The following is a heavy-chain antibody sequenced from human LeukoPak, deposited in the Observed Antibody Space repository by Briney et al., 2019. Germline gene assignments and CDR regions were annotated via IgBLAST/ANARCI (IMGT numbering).Heavy chain of an antibody. V-gene: IGHV4-39*07. CDR2: IYYSGST. CDR3: ARGTHSAHENWFDP. J-gene: IGHJ5*02. CDR1: GGSISSSSYY. Sequence: PSETLSLTCTVSGGSISSSSYYWGWIRQPPGKGLEWIGSIYYSGSTYYNPSLKSRVTISVDTSKNQFSLKLSSVTAADTAVYYCARGTHSAHENWFDPWGQGTLVTLCS.